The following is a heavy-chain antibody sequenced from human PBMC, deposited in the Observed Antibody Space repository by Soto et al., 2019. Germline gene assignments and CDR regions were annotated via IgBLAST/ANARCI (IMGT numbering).Heavy chain of an antibody. CDR1: GGSISSGGYY. Sequence: SETLSLTCTVSGGSISSGGYYWSWIRQHPGRGLEWIGYIYYSGSTYYNPSLKSRVTISVDTSKNQFSLKLSSVTAADTAVYYCASGYSYGLGCIDYWGQGTLVTVSS. CDR2: IYYSGST. V-gene: IGHV4-31*03. J-gene: IGHJ4*02. D-gene: IGHD5-18*01. CDR3: ASGYSYGLGCIDY.